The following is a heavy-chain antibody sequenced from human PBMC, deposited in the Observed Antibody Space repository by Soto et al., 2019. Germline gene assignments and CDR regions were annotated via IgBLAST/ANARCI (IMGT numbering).Heavy chain of an antibody. J-gene: IGHJ5*02. CDR2: ISYDGSNK. CDR1: GFTFSSYG. V-gene: IGHV3-30*18. CDR3: AKGDSSGWYPFDP. Sequence: GVSLRLSCAASGFTFSSYGMHWVRQAPGKGLEWVAVISYDGSNKYYADSVKGRFTISRDNSKNTLYLQMNSLRAEDTAVYYCAKGDSSGWYPFDPWGQGTLVTVSS. D-gene: IGHD6-19*01.